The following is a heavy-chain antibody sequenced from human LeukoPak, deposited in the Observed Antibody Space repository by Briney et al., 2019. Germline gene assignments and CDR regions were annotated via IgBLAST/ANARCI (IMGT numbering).Heavy chain of an antibody. V-gene: IGHV3-23*01. CDR1: GFTFSNYG. CDR2: ISGSGLIT. CDR3: AKDSKIVGPTFRSYHYMDV. Sequence: PGGSLRLSCAASGFTFSNYGLSWVRLAPGKGLEWVSGISGSGLITYYADSVNGRFTISKDNSKNTLYLQMNSLRAEDMAVYYCAKDSKIVGPTFRSYHYMDVWGKGTTVTVSS. D-gene: IGHD1-26*01. J-gene: IGHJ6*03.